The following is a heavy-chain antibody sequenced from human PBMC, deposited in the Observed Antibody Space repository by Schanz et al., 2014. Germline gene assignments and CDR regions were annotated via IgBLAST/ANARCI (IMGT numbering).Heavy chain of an antibody. J-gene: IGHJ4*02. CDR3: VREGSTTPVAGLRSFDWLGRFDY. CDR1: GFSFSDHA. CDR2: VRKKEFSDDTE. D-gene: IGHD3-9*01. Sequence: EVELVESGGGLVQPGGSLRLSCAASGFSFSDHAMDWVRQAAGKGLEWVGRVRKKEFSDDTEEYAASVRGIFTISRDDSKNVVNLQMNGLKTEDTAMYYCVREGSTTPVAGLRSFDWLGRFDYWGQGALVTVSS. V-gene: IGHV3-72*01.